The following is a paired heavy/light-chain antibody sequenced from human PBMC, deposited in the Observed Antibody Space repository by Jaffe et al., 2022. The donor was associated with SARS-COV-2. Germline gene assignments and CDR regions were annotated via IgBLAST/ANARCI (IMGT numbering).Light chain of an antibody. J-gene: IGKJ3*01. V-gene: IGKV1-27*01. Sequence: DIQMTQSPSSLSASVGDRVTITCRASQGISNYLAWYQQKPGKVPKLLIYAASTLQSGVPSRFSGSGSGTDFTLTISSLQPEDVATYYCQKYNSALSFTFGPGTKVDIK. CDR1: QGISNY. CDR3: QKYNSALSFT. CDR2: AAS.
Heavy chain of an antibody. CDR1: GFTFSSYA. CDR3: AKATFVYSSSWYEGYFFDY. V-gene: IGHV3-23*01. Sequence: EVQLLESGGGLVQPGGSLRLSCAASGFTFSSYAMSWVRQAPGKGLEWVSAISGSGGSTYYADSVKGRFTISRDNSKNTLYLQMNSLRAEDTAVYYCAKATFVYSSSWYEGYFFDYWGQGTLVTVSS. J-gene: IGHJ4*02. CDR2: ISGSGGST. D-gene: IGHD6-13*01.